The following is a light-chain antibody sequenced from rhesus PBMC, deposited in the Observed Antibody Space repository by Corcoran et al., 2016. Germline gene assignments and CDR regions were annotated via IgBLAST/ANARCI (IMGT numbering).Light chain of an antibody. V-gene: IGKV1S11*01. CDR1: QSISSW. J-gene: IGKJ2*01. CDR3: QQCNSRPYN. CDR2: AAS. Sequence: DIQMTQSPSSLSASLGDTVTITCRASQSISSWLAWYQQKPGKDPNLLIFAASTGQSGVPSRFSGRGSGTKLTLTISVLQSEDSAAYFCQQCNSRPYNFGQGAKVKVK.